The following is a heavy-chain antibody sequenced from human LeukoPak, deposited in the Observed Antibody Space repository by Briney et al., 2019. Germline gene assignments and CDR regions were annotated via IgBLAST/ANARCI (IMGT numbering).Heavy chain of an antibody. V-gene: IGHV4-61*02. D-gene: IGHD1-1*01. Sequence: SQTLSLTCTVSGGSISSGSYYWSWIRQPAGKGLEWIGRIYTSGSTNYNPSLKSRVTISVDTSKNQFSLKLSSVTAADTAVYYCATQLGSGDAFDIWGQGTMVTVPS. J-gene: IGHJ3*02. CDR3: ATQLGSGDAFDI. CDR1: GGSISSGSYY. CDR2: IYTSGST.